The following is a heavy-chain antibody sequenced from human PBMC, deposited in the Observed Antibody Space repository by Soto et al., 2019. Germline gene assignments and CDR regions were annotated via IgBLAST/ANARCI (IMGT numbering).Heavy chain of an antibody. CDR2: IYYSGST. J-gene: IGHJ5*02. CDR3: ARVTPGYGSGSYHWFDP. D-gene: IGHD3-10*01. Sequence: SETLSLTCTVSCGSSSSYYWSWIRQPPGKGLEWIGYIYYSGSTNYNPSLKSRVTISVDTSKNQFSLKLSSVTAADTAVYYCARVTPGYGSGSYHWFDPWGQGTRVTVSS. CDR1: CGSSSSYY. V-gene: IGHV4-59*01.